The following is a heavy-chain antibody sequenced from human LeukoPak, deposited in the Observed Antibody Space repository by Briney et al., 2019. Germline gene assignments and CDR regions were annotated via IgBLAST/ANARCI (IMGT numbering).Heavy chain of an antibody. Sequence: GGSLRLSCAASGFTFSSYWMHWVRQAPGKGLVWVSRINSDGSSTSYADSVKGRFTISRDNAKNTLYLQMNSLRAEDTALYYCAKDILERWNFDYWGQGTLVTVSS. D-gene: IGHD1-1*01. V-gene: IGHV3-74*01. CDR3: AKDILERWNFDY. J-gene: IGHJ4*02. CDR1: GFTFSSYW. CDR2: INSDGSST.